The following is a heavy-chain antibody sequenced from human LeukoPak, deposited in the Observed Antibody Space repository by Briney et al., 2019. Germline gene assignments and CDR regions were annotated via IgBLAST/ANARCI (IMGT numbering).Heavy chain of an antibody. V-gene: IGHV3-48*03. Sequence: SGGSLRLSCAASRFTFNDYGMSWVRQAPGKGLEWVSYISSSGSTIYYADSVKGRFTISRDNAKNSLYLQMNSLRAEDTAVYYCAELGITMIGGVWGKGTTVTISS. CDR3: AELGITMIGGV. CDR1: RFTFNDYG. J-gene: IGHJ6*04. D-gene: IGHD3-10*02. CDR2: ISSSGSTI.